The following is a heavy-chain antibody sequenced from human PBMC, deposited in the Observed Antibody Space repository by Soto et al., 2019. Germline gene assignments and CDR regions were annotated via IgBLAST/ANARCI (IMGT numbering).Heavy chain of an antibody. Sequence: ASVKVSCKASGYTFTSYDINWVRQATGQGLEWVGWMNPNSGNTGYAQKFQGRVTMTRNTSISTAYMELSSLRSEDTAVYYCARVVLDWDYYYGMDVWGQGTTVTVSS. CDR3: ARVVLDWDYYYGMDV. CDR1: GYTFTSYD. V-gene: IGHV1-8*01. D-gene: IGHD3-9*01. CDR2: MNPNSGNT. J-gene: IGHJ6*02.